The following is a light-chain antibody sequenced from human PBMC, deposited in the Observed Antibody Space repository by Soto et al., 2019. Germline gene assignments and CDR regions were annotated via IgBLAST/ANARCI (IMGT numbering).Light chain of an antibody. V-gene: IGLV2-11*01. CDR2: DVN. J-gene: IGLJ3*02. Sequence: QSALTQPRSVSGSPGQSVTISCTGTSSDVGAYNYVSWYQQHPGKAPKVMIYDVNKRPSGVPDRFSGSKSGHTASLTISGLQAEDEGDYYCQAYDYSLTASVFGGGTKLTVL. CDR1: SSDVGAYNY. CDR3: QAYDYSLTASV.